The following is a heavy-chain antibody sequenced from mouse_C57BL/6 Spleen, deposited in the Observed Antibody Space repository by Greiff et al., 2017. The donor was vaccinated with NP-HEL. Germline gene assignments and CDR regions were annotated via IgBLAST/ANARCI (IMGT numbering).Heavy chain of an antibody. CDR2: IYPGSGST. J-gene: IGHJ2*01. CDR1: GYTFTSYW. D-gene: IGHD1-1*01. CDR3: ARFPITTVVATDY. V-gene: IGHV1-55*01. Sequence: VQLQQSGAELVKPGASVKMSCKASGYTFTSYWITWVKQRPGQGLEWIGDIYPGSGSTNYNEKFKSKATLTVDQSSSTAYMQLSSLTSEDSAGYYCARFPITTVVATDYWGQGTTLTVSS.